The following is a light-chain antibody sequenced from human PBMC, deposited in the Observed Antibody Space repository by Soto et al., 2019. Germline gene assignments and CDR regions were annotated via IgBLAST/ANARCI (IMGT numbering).Light chain of an antibody. Sequence: VMTQSPATLSVSPGERATLSCRASQSISSNLAWYQQKLGQAPRLFIFRASSRATGVPARFSGSGSGTEFNMTISSLQSEDFAVYYCQQSYSTPPKTFGQGTKVEIK. J-gene: IGKJ1*01. V-gene: IGKV3-15*01. CDR3: QQSYSTPPKT. CDR1: QSISSN. CDR2: RAS.